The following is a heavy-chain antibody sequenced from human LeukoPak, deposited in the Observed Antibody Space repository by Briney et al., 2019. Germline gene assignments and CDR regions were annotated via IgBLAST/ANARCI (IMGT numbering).Heavy chain of an antibody. J-gene: IGHJ4*02. CDR3: ARGAKMVRGVMTLDY. Sequence: PSETLSLTCAVYGGSFSGYYWSWIRQPPGKGLEWIGEINHSGSTNYNPSLKSRVTISVDTSKNQFSLKLSSVTAADTAVYYCARGAKMVRGVMTLDYWGQGTLVTVSS. D-gene: IGHD3-10*01. V-gene: IGHV4-34*01. CDR1: GGSFSGYY. CDR2: INHSGST.